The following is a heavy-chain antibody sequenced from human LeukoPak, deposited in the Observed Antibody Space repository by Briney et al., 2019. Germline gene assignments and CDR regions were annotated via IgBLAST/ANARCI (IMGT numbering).Heavy chain of an antibody. CDR2: MNPDSGNT. Sequence: GASVKVSCKASGYTFTSYDINWVRQATGQGLEWMGWMNPDSGNTGYAQKFQGRVTITRNTSISTAYMELSSLRSEDTAVYYCARAPTVTTLYYYYYYMDVWGKGTTVTVSS. CDR1: GYTFTSYD. D-gene: IGHD4-11*01. CDR3: ARAPTVTTLYYYYYYMDV. J-gene: IGHJ6*03. V-gene: IGHV1-8*03.